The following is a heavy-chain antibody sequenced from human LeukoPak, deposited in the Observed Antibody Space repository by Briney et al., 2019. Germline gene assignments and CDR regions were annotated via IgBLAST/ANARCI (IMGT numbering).Heavy chain of an antibody. V-gene: IGHV3-33*01. CDR1: GFTFSSYG. CDR2: IWYDGSNK. J-gene: IGHJ4*02. Sequence: GGSLGLSCAASGFTFSSYGMHWVRQAPGKGLEWVAVIWYDGSNKYYADSVKGRFTISRDNSKNTLYLQMNSLRAEDTAVYYCAREGVEWLRQQLVRNQYGRYFDYWGQGTLVTVSS. D-gene: IGHD6-13*01. CDR3: AREGVEWLRQQLVRNQYGRYFDY.